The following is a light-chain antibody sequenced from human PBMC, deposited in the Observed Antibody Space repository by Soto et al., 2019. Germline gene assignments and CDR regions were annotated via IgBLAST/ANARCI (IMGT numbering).Light chain of an antibody. Sequence: DIVLTQSPATLSLSPGERATLSCRASQSVSSYLAWYQQKPGQAPRLLIYDASNRATGVPATFSGRRSGTVFDATNNSLEPEDVAVYYCQQRSNWPPLTFGGGTKVEIK. J-gene: IGKJ4*01. CDR2: DAS. CDR3: QQRSNWPPLT. V-gene: IGKV3-11*01. CDR1: QSVSSY.